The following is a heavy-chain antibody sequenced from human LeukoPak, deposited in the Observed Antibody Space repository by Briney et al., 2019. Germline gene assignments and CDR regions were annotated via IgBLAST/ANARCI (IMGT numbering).Heavy chain of an antibody. CDR1: GFTFSSYA. CDR3: ARGPVAGTGGYYFDY. V-gene: IGHV3-30*04. CDR2: ISYDGSNK. D-gene: IGHD6-19*01. J-gene: IGHJ4*02. Sequence: GRSLRLSCAASGFTFSSYAMHWVRQAPGKGLERVAVISYDGSNKYYADSVKGRFTISRDNSKNTLYLQMNSLRAEDTAVYYCARGPVAGTGGYYFDYWGQGTMVTVSS.